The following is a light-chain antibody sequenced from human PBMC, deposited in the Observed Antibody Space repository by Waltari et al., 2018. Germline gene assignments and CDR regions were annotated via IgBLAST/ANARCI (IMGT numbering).Light chain of an antibody. J-gene: IGKJ1*01. CDR2: GAS. Sequence: DIVLTQSPGTLSLSPGESATLSCRASQSIRSTYLAWYQQKPGQAPRLLIYGASSRATGIPDRFSGSGSGTDFTLTISRLEPEDFAVYYCQHYGSSPQTFGQGTKVEIK. V-gene: IGKV3-20*01. CDR1: QSIRSTY. CDR3: QHYGSSPQT.